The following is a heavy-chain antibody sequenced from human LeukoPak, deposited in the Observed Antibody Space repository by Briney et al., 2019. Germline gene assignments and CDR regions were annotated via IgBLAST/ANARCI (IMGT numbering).Heavy chain of an antibody. Sequence: GASLQICCQGSGSIFTSYWIGWGRPLPGKGLEWMVIIYPGDSDTRYSPSFQGQVTISADKSISTAYLQWSSLKASDTAMYYCARGQLTLDYWGQGTLVPVSS. CDR2: IYPGDSDT. CDR3: ARGQLTLDY. D-gene: IGHD6-13*01. J-gene: IGHJ4*02. CDR1: GSIFTSYW. V-gene: IGHV5-51*01.